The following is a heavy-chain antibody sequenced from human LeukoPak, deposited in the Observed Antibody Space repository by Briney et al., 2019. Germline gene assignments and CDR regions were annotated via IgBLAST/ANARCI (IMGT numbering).Heavy chain of an antibody. V-gene: IGHV4-34*01. CDR1: GGSFSGYH. CDR2: INHSGST. Sequence: SETLSLTCAVYGGSFSGYHWSWIRQPPGKGLEWIGEINHSGSTNYNPSLKSRVTISVDTSKNQFSLKLSSVTAADTAVYYCARGAHYYYYYGMDVWGQGTTVTVSS. CDR3: ARGAHYYYYYGMDV. J-gene: IGHJ6*02.